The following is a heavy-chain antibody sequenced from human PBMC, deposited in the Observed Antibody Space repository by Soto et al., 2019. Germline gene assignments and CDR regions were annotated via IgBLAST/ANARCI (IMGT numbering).Heavy chain of an antibody. V-gene: IGHV3-33*01. CDR3: ARVRTGYSGYEADY. CDR2: IWYDGSNK. CDR1: GFTFSSYG. J-gene: IGHJ4*02. Sequence: QVQLVESGGGVVQPGRSLRLSCAASGFTFSSYGMHWVRQAPGKGLEWVAVIWYDGSNKYYADSVKGRFTISRDNSKNTLYLQMNSLRAEDTAVYYCARVRTGYSGYEADYWGQGTLVTVSS. D-gene: IGHD5-12*01.